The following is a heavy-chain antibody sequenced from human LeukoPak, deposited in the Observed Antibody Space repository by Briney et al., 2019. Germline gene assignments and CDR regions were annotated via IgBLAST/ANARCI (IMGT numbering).Heavy chain of an antibody. J-gene: IGHJ4*02. Sequence: SETLSLTCTVSGGSISSSSYYWGWIRQPPGKGLEWIGSIYYSGSTYYNPSLKSRVTISVDTSKNQFSLKPSSVTAADTAVYYCARQGYSGWLDYWGQGTLVTVSS. D-gene: IGHD6-19*01. CDR3: ARQGYSGWLDY. CDR1: GGSISSSSYY. V-gene: IGHV4-39*01. CDR2: IYYSGST.